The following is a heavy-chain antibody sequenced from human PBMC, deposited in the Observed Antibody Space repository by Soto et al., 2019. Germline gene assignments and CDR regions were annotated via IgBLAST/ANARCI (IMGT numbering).Heavy chain of an antibody. CDR3: ASSPAPCSSSWYDY. J-gene: IGHJ4*02. V-gene: IGHV3-23*01. Sequence: TGGSLRLSCAASGFTVTSKYMSWVRQAPGKGLEWVSAISGSGGSTYYADSVKGRFTISRDNSKNTLYLQMNSLRAEDTAVYYCASSPAPCSSSWYDYWGQGTLVTVSS. D-gene: IGHD6-13*01. CDR2: ISGSGGST. CDR1: GFTVTSKY.